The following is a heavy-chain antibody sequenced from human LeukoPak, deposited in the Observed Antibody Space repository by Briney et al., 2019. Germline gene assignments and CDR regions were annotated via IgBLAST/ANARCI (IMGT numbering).Heavy chain of an antibody. CDR2: IYYSGST. Sequence: SETLSLTCTVSGGSISSYYWSWIRPPPGKGLEWIGYIYYSGSTNYNPSLKSRVTISVDTSKNQFSLKLSSVTAADTAVYYCARANDYGDYIWFDPWGQGTLVTVSS. V-gene: IGHV4-59*01. CDR3: ARANDYGDYIWFDP. CDR1: GGSISSYY. D-gene: IGHD4-17*01. J-gene: IGHJ5*02.